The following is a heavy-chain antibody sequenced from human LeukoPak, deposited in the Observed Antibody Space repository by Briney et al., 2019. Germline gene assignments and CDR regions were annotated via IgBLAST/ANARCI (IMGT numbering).Heavy chain of an antibody. D-gene: IGHD6-19*01. J-gene: IGHJ4*01. CDR2: IYTVDSDT. V-gene: IGHV5-51*01. Sequence: GESPKISCKGSGYSFTNYWIGWARQMPGKGLEYMGLIYTVDSDTKYSPSFQGQVTISVDKSIKTAYLQWTSLKASDTGMYYCARGGSGWYFDYWGHGSLVTVS. CDR3: ARGGSGWYFDY. CDR1: GYSFTNYW.